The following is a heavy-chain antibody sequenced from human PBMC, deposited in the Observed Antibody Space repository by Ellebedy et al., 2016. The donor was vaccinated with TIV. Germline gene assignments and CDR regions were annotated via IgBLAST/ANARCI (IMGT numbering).Heavy chain of an antibody. CDR2: ISYDGSYK. CDR1: EFTFSRFG. Sequence: GGSLRLXXAASEFTFSRFGMYWVRQAPGKGLEWVAGISYDGSYKYYADSVKGRFTVSRDNSKNSLFLQLNSPRAEDTAVYYCAKDSGFWSGYSDYWGQGTLVTVSS. J-gene: IGHJ4*02. D-gene: IGHD3-3*01. V-gene: IGHV3-30*18. CDR3: AKDSGFWSGYSDY.